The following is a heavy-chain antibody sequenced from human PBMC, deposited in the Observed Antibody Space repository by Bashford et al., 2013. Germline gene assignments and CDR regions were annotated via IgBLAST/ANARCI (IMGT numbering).Heavy chain of an antibody. D-gene: IGHD6-13*01. J-gene: IGHJ4*02. CDR3: ARQNHFASSWPTIDF. CDR2: VYSSGST. CDR1: GVSLRTSSSY. V-gene: IGHV4-39*02. Sequence: SETLSLTCSVSGVSLRTSSSYWGWIRQAPGKTLEWIGNVYSSGSTYYNPSLQGRVTISLDTSRNDFSLKLQYVTAADTSFYYCARQNHFASSWPTIDFWGQGIPVTVSS.